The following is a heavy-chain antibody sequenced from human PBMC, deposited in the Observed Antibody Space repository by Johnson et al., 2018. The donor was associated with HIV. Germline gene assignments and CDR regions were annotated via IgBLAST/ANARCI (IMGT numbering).Heavy chain of an antibody. CDR2: ISYDGSNK. D-gene: IGHD1-26*01. CDR1: GFTFSGYG. CDR3: ARRDSGSLSFNI. V-gene: IGHV3-30*03. Sequence: QVQLVESGVGAVQPGKSLRLACAASGFTFSGYGMHWVRQAPGKGLAWVAVISYDGSNKYYADSMKGRSTISRDNTKNTLYLQMNGLRAEDTAFYYCARRDSGSLSFNIWGQGTMVIVSS. J-gene: IGHJ3*02.